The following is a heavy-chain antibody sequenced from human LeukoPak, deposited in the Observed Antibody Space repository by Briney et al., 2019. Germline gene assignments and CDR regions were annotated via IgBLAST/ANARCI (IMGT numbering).Heavy chain of an antibody. V-gene: IGHV4-34*01. D-gene: IGHD3-22*01. CDR2: INHSGST. CDR3: ARETYYYDSSGYSTLDAFDI. CDR1: GGSFSGYY. J-gene: IGHJ3*02. Sequence: SETLSLTCAVYGGSFSGYYWSWIRQSPGKGLEWIGEINHSGSTNYNPSLKSRVTISVDTSKNQFSLKLSSVTAADTAVYYCARETYYYDSSGYSTLDAFDIWGQGTMVTVSS.